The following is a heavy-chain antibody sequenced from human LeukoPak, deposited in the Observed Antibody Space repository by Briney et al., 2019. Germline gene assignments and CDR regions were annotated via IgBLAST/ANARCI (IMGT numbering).Heavy chain of an antibody. D-gene: IGHD6-13*01. CDR1: GYSISSGYY. CDR3: ARHRLYSSSWPLEFDP. J-gene: IGHJ5*02. V-gene: IGHV4-38-2*02. Sequence: PSETLSLTCTVSGYSISSGYYWGWIRQPPGKGLEWIGSIYHSGSTYYNPSLKSRVTISVDTSKNQFSLKLSSVTAADTAVYYCARHRLYSSSWPLEFDPWGQGTLVTVSS. CDR2: IYHSGST.